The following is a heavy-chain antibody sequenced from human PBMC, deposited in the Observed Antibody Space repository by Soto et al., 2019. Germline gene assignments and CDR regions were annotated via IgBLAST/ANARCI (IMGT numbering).Heavy chain of an antibody. Sequence: EVQVLESGGGLVQPGGSLRLSCAASGFTFSIYAMTWVRQAPGKGLEWVSIISGRGDTTDYADSVKGRFTISRDNSKNTLYLQMNSLRAEDTAVYYCAKAYRAYDIWSGSFFDYWGQGALVTVSS. CDR1: GFTFSIYA. J-gene: IGHJ4*02. V-gene: IGHV3-23*01. CDR2: ISGRGDTT. CDR3: AKAYRAYDIWSGSFFDY. D-gene: IGHD3-3*01.